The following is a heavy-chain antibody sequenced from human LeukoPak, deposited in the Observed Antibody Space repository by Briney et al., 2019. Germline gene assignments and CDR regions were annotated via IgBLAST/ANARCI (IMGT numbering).Heavy chain of an antibody. Sequence: GGSLRLSCAASGFTFNNYAMHWVRQAPGKGLEWVAFISYDGSNKYYADSVKSRFTISRDNSKYTLDLQMNSLRAEDTAVYYCAKARTGTTSPHDYWGQGTLVTVSS. CDR1: GFTFNNYA. J-gene: IGHJ4*02. CDR2: ISYDGSNK. D-gene: IGHD1-1*01. CDR3: AKARTGTTSPHDY. V-gene: IGHV3-30*04.